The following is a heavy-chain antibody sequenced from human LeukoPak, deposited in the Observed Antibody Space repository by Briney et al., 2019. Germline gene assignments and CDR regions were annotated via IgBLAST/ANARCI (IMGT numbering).Heavy chain of an antibody. J-gene: IGHJ6*03. CDR1: RYTFTNYY. CDR2: INPSSGNT. V-gene: IGHV1-46*01. D-gene: IGHD6-19*01. Sequence: ASVKVSCKASRYTFTNYYMHWVRQAPGQGLEWMGIINPSSGNTIYAQKFQGSVTMTRDTSTSTVYMELSSLRSEDTAVYYCARAGIAVAGTMTYYYYYMDVWGKGTTVTVSS. CDR3: ARAGIAVAGTMTYYYYYMDV.